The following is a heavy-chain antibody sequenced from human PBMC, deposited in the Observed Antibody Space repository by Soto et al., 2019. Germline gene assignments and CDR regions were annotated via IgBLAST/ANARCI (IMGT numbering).Heavy chain of an antibody. CDR3: ASSTNYVFWGGEPYYTGMDV. J-gene: IGHJ6*02. Sequence: SETLSLTCTVSGGSVSGGSYYWSWIRQSPGKGLEWIGYIYNTGTTKYNATIKSRVTISVDTSKNQFSLRLNSVTAADTAVYFCASSTNYVFWGGEPYYTGMDVWGPGTTVTVSS. D-gene: IGHD3-3*01. CDR2: IYNTGTT. V-gene: IGHV4-61*01. CDR1: GGSVSGGSYY.